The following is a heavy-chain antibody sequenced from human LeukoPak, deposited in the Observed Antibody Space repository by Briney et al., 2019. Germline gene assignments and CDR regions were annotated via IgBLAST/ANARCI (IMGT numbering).Heavy chain of an antibody. Sequence: ASVKLSCKASGYTFTSYAMHWVRQAPGHRLEWMGWINAGNGNTKYSQKFQGRVTITRDTCASTAYMELSSLRSEDTAVYYCARGITMLVVVIRPFYGMDVWGQGTTVTVSS. CDR2: INAGNGNT. CDR1: GYTFTSYA. V-gene: IGHV1-3*01. J-gene: IGHJ6*02. D-gene: IGHD3-22*01. CDR3: ARGITMLVVVIRPFYGMDV.